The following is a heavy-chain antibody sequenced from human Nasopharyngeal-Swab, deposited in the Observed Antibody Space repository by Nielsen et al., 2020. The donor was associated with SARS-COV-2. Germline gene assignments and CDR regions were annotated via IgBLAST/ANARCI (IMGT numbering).Heavy chain of an antibody. CDR2: IYYSGST. D-gene: IGHD1-26*01. J-gene: IGHJ6*02. V-gene: IGHV4-39*01. CDR3: ASQGSGSYYLLYYYYGMDV. Sequence: WIRQPPGKGLEWIGSIYYSGSTYYNPSLKSRVTISVDTSKNQFFLKLSSVTAADTAVYYCASQGSGSYYLLYYYYGMDVWGQGTTVTVSS.